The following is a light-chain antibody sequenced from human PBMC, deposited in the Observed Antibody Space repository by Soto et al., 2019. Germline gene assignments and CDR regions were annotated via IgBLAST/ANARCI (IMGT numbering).Light chain of an antibody. CDR2: KIS. V-gene: IGKV2-24*01. CDR1: QSLVHGDGNTY. J-gene: IGKJ2*01. CDR3: KQTTQSYT. Sequence: DVVLTQTPLSSPVTLGQPASISCRSSQSLVHGDGNTYFNWLLQRPGQPPSLLIYKISKRFPGVPDRCSGSGAGTDFTLKISRVEDEDVGDYYCKQTTQSYTFGQGTKLEIK.